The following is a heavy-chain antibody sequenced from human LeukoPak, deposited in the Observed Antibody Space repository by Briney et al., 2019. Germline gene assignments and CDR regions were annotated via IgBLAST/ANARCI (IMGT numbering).Heavy chain of an antibody. J-gene: IGHJ6*02. CDR3: ARELPPPGYYYYGMDV. Sequence: GGSLRLSCAASGFTFSSYWMSWVRQAPGKGLEWVANIKQDGSEKYYVDSVKGRFTISRDNAENSLYLQMNSLRAEDTAVYYCARELPPPGYYYYGMDVWGQGTTVTVSS. D-gene: IGHD2-15*01. CDR2: IKQDGSEK. V-gene: IGHV3-7*01. CDR1: GFTFSSYW.